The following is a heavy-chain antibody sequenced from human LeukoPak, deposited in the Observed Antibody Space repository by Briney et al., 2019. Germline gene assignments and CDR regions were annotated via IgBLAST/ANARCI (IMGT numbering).Heavy chain of an antibody. D-gene: IGHD3-22*01. CDR3: ARHASYFYSSPYAD. J-gene: IGHJ4*02. CDR2: IYYCGNT. Sequence: SETLSLTCAVSPLSVTNYYWSWIRQPPGKGLEWIGYIYYCGNTNYNPSLKSRVTLSLDTSKNQFSLRLNSVTATDTAVYYCARHASYFYSSPYADWGQGTLVTVS. V-gene: IGHV4-59*08. CDR1: PLSVTNYY.